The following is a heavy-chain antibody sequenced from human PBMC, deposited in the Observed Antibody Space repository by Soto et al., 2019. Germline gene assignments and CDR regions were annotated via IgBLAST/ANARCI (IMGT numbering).Heavy chain of an antibody. J-gene: IGHJ6*01. D-gene: IGHD3-22*01. CDR2: TYYRSKWYN. CDR3: ARGYYYDSSGSYYGMHV. Sequence: PSQTLSLTCAISGDRVSSNSAAWNWIRQSPSRGLEWLGRTYYRSKWYNDYAVCVKSRITINPATSKNQFSLQLNSVTPEDTAVYYCARGYYYDSSGSYYGMHVWGQGTTVTVSS. V-gene: IGHV6-1*01. CDR1: GDRVSSNSAA.